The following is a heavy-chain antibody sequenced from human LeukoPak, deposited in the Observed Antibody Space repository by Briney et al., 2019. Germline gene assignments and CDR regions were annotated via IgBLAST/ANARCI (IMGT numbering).Heavy chain of an antibody. CDR3: ARTTEAHSWRTRYYDYYMDV. J-gene: IGHJ6*03. Sequence: SETLSLTCAVYGGSFSGYYWSWIRQPPGKGLEWIGYIYYSGGTNYNPSLKSRVSISVDTSKNQFSLKLSSVTAADTAVYYCARTTEAHSWRTRYYDYYMDVWGKGTTVTVSS. CDR1: GGSFSGYY. D-gene: IGHD6-13*01. V-gene: IGHV4-59*01. CDR2: IYYSGGT.